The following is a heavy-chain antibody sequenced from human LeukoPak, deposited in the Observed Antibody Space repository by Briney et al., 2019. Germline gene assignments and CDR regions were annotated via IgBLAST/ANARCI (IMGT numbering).Heavy chain of an antibody. CDR3: AKPAKYYDFWSGYSESAFDI. J-gene: IGHJ3*02. Sequence: GGSLRLSCAASGFTFSSYGTHWVRQAPGKGLEWVAFIRYDGSNKYYADSVKGRFTISRDNSKNTLYLQMNSLRAEDTAVYYCAKPAKYYDFWSGYSESAFDIWGQGTMVTVSS. CDR2: IRYDGSNK. D-gene: IGHD3-3*01. V-gene: IGHV3-30*02. CDR1: GFTFSSYG.